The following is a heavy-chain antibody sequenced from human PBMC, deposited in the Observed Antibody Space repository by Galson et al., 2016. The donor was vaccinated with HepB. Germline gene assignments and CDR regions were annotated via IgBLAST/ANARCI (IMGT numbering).Heavy chain of an antibody. Sequence: SLRLSCADSGFIFRSYAMNWVRQAPGKGLEWLAVISNDGSNKYFADSVKGRFTISRDNSKNTLYLQMNSLRAEDMAVYYCARFIASPWNDYYYYGMDVWGQGAMVTVSS. CDR2: ISNDGSNK. J-gene: IGHJ6*02. CDR3: ARFIASPWNDYYYYGMDV. V-gene: IGHV3-30-3*01. CDR1: GFIFRSYA. D-gene: IGHD1-1*01.